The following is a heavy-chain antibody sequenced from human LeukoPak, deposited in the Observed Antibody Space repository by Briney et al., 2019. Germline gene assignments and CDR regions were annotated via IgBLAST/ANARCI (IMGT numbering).Heavy chain of an antibody. J-gene: IGHJ6*03. CDR3: ARETYSSSWSAKFYYYYYMDV. CDR2: IKQDGSDK. D-gene: IGHD6-13*01. Sequence: PGGSLRLSCAASGFTFDDYAMHWVRQAPGKGLEWVANIKQDGSDKYYVDSVKGRFTISRDDAKNSLYLQMNSVRAEDTAVYYCARETYSSSWSAKFYYYYYMDVWGKGTTVTVSS. CDR1: GFTFDDYA. V-gene: IGHV3-7*01.